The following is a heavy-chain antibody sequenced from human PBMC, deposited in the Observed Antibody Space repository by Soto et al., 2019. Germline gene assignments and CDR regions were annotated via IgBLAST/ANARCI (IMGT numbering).Heavy chain of an antibody. D-gene: IGHD3-3*01. Sequence: GGSLRLSCAASGFTFSSYWMSWVRQAPWKGLEWVANIKQDGSEKYYVDSVKGRFTISRDNAKNSLYLQMNSLRAEDTAVYYCARDSVRGDFWSGYYYYYGMDVWGQGTTVTVSS. J-gene: IGHJ6*02. V-gene: IGHV3-7*01. CDR2: IKQDGSEK. CDR3: ARDSVRGDFWSGYYYYYGMDV. CDR1: GFTFSSYW.